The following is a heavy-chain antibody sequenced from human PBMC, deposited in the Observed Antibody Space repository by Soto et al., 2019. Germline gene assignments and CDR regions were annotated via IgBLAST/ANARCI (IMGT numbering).Heavy chain of an antibody. CDR2: IKQDGSEQ. V-gene: IGHV3-7*05. CDR1: GFTFSGYW. J-gene: IGHJ6*02. CDR3: AREAV. Sequence: EVQLVESGGGLVQPGGSLRLSCAASGFTFSGYWMSWVRQAPGKGLEWVANIKQDGSEQFYVDSVTGRFTISRDNAQNSLYLQVNSLRAEDTAVYYCAREAVWGQGTTVTVSS.